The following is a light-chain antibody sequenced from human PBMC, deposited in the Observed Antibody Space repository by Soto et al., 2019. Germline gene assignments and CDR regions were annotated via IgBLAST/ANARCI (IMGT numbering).Light chain of an antibody. CDR2: NAS. CDR3: QQYNSYPYT. CDR1: QSISSW. V-gene: IGKV1-5*03. J-gene: IGKJ2*01. Sequence: DIQMTQSPSTLSASVGDRVTITCRASQSISSWLAWYQQKPGKAPKLLIYNASSLESGVPSRFSGMGSGKEFTLTISSLQPDDFATYYCQQYNSYPYTFGQGTKVDIE.